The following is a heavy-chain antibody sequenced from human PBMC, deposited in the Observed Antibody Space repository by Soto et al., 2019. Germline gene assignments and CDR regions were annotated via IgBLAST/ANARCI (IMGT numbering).Heavy chain of an antibody. D-gene: IGHD2-2*02. CDR1: GFSFNTYA. CDR2: ISGSGSAT. CDR3: AKGGTDYRSSYTSD. J-gene: IGHJ4*02. V-gene: IGHV3-23*01. Sequence: EVQLLESGGGLVQPGGSLRLSCAASGFSFNTYALSWVRQAPGEGLEWVSSISGSGSATYYADSVKGRFTISRDKSKNTLSLQMNSLRAEDTALYYCAKGGTDYRSSYTSDWGQGTLVTVSS.